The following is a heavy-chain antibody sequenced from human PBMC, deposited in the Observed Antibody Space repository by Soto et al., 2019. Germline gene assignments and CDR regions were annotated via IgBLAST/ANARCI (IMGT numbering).Heavy chain of an antibody. V-gene: IGHV1-8*01. CDR2: INPDSDNT. CDR3: ARGRRYCTTTSCYPPALFPYGMDV. CDR1: GYTFTNYD. J-gene: IGHJ6*02. D-gene: IGHD2-2*01. Sequence: GASLKVSCKTSGYTFTNYDINWVRQAAGQGLEWMGWINPDSDNTGYAQKFQGRVTMTRDTSISTAYMELNSLRSEDTAVYYCARGRRYCTTTSCYPPALFPYGMDVWGQGTTVTVSS.